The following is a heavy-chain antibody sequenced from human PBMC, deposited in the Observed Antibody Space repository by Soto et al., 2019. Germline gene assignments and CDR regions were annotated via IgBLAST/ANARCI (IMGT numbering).Heavy chain of an antibody. CDR3: ARVKVGATPPDAFDI. J-gene: IGHJ3*02. Sequence: SVQVSCKASGGTFSSYAISWVRQAPGQGLEWMGGIIPIFGTANYAQKFQGRVTITADKSTSTAYMELSSLRSEDTAVYYCARVKVGATPPDAFDIWGQGTMVTASS. CDR1: GGTFSSYA. D-gene: IGHD1-26*01. V-gene: IGHV1-69*06. CDR2: IIPIFGTA.